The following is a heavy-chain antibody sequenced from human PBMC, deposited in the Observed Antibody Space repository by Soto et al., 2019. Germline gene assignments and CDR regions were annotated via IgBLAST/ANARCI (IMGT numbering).Heavy chain of an antibody. CDR2: SDPGGST. D-gene: IGHD3-10*01. V-gene: IGHV4-34*01. CDR3: SRGRYYGGGGYYGF. CDR1: GGSLSGYS. J-gene: IGHJ4*02. Sequence: QVQLQPWGAGLLKPSETLSLTCGFNGGSLSGYSWTWIRQPPGKGLELIGESDPGGSTDYSPSLKSRLTIVADTSKKQFFLKLSSVTAADTAVYYCSRGRYYGGGGYYGFWGQGTLVTVSS.